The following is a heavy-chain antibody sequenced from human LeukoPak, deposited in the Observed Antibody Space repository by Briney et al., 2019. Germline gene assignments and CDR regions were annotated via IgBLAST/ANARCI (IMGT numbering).Heavy chain of an antibody. V-gene: IGHV3-21*01. CDR2: ISSSSSYI. D-gene: IGHD3-10*01. CDR3: ARDLMVRGGFGFDP. Sequence: GGSLRLSCAASGFTFSSYSMNWVRQAPGKGLEWVSSISSSSSYIYYADSVKGRFTISRDNAKNSLYLQMNSLRAEDTAVCYCARDLMVRGGFGFDPWGQGTLVTVSS. CDR1: GFTFSSYS. J-gene: IGHJ5*02.